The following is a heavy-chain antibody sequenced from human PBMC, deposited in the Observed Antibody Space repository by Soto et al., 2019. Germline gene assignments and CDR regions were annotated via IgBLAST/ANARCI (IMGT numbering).Heavy chain of an antibody. CDR1: GFTFTSSA. CDR3: ARGVVVVPAAPYYYYYYMDV. V-gene: IGHV1-58*02. J-gene: IGHJ6*03. CDR2: IVVGSGNT. Sequence: ASVKVSCKASGFTFTSSAMQWVRQARGQRLEWIGWIVVGSGNTNYAQKFQERVTITRDMSTSTAYMELSRLRSDDTAVYYCARGVVVVPAAPYYYYYYMDVWGKGTTVTVSS. D-gene: IGHD2-2*01.